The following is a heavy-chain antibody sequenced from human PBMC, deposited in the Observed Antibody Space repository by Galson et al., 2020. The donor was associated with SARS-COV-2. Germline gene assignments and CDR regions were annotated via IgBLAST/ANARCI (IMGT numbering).Heavy chain of an antibody. D-gene: IGHD5-18*01. V-gene: IGHV3-53*01. CDR3: ARVGSYGRRNFDY. CDR1: GFTVSSNY. J-gene: IGHJ4*02. CDR2: IYSGGST. Sequence: GGSLRLSCAASGFTVSSNYMSWVRQAPGKGLEWVSVIYSGGSTYYADSVKGRFTISRDNSKSTLYLQMNSLRAEDTAVYYCARVGSYGRRNFDYWGQGTLVTVSS.